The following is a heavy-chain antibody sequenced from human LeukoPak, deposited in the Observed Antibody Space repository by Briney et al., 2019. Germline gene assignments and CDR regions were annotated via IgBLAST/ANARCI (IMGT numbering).Heavy chain of an antibody. D-gene: IGHD4-17*01. Sequence: GASGKVSCKASGYTFTSYDINWVRQATGQGLEWMGWMNPNSGNTGYAQKFQGRVTMTRNTSISTAYMELSSLRSEDTAVYYCAREGASTAQPFDYWGQGTLVTVSS. CDR2: MNPNSGNT. V-gene: IGHV1-8*01. CDR3: AREGASTAQPFDY. CDR1: GYTFTSYD. J-gene: IGHJ4*02.